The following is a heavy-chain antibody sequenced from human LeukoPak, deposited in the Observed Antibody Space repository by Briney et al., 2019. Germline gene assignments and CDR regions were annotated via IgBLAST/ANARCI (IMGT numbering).Heavy chain of an antibody. J-gene: IGHJ5*02. Sequence: SETLSLTCAVYGGSFGGYYWSWVRQPPGKGLEWIGQINESGNTNYSPSLKSRVSMSVDTSKKQFSLKLSSVTAADTAVYYCARGSAYSISSGVNLWGQGSLVTVSS. CDR1: GGSFGGYY. CDR2: INESGNT. D-gene: IGHD6-6*01. V-gene: IGHV4-34*01. CDR3: ARGSAYSISSGVNL.